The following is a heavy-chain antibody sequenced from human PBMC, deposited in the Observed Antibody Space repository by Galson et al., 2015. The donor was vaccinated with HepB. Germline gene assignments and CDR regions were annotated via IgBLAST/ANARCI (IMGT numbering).Heavy chain of an antibody. CDR2: ISGSGGST. CDR3: ANEGGAGRWYFDL. J-gene: IGHJ2*01. Sequence: SLRLSCAASGFTFSSYAMSWVRQAPGKGLEWVSAISGSGGSTYYADSVKGRFTISSDNSKNTFYLQMNSLRAEDTAVYYCANEGGAGRWYFDLWGRGTLVTVSS. V-gene: IGHV3-23*01. CDR1: GFTFSSYA. D-gene: IGHD3-16*01.